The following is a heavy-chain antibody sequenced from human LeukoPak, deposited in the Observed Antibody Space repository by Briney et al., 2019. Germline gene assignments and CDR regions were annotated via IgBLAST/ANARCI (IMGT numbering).Heavy chain of an antibody. J-gene: IGHJ4*02. D-gene: IGHD3-10*01. CDR2: ISYSGST. CDR1: GGSISSSTYY. V-gene: IGHV4-39*01. CDR3: ARQPMAMVRDEGVDY. Sequence: SETLSLTCTVSGGSISSSTYYWGWIRQPPGKGLEWIGTISYSGSTYYNPSLKSRVTISVDTSKNQFSLKLSSVTAADTAVYYCARQPMAMVRDEGVDYWGQGTLVTVSS.